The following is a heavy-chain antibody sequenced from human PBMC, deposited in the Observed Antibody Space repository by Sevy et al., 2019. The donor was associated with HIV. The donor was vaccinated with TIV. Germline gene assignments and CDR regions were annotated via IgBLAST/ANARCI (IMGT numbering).Heavy chain of an antibody. CDR2: IYPGDSDT. J-gene: IGHJ4*02. Sequence: GESLKISCKGSGYTFSNYWIGWVRQMPGKGLEWMGGIYPGDSDTRYSPSFQGQVNISADKSSSTACLQWSSLKTSDTAIYYCARYPIVVVPAAEYYFDYWGQGTLVTVSS. CDR1: GYTFSNYW. CDR3: ARYPIVVVPAAEYYFDY. V-gene: IGHV5-51*01. D-gene: IGHD2-2*01.